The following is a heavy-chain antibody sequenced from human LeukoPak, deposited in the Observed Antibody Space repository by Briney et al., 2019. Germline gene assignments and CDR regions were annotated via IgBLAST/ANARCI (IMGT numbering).Heavy chain of an antibody. CDR1: GGSISSSNYY. J-gene: IGHJ3*02. CDR3: ARQGGGYCSSTRCYSALDI. V-gene: IGHV4-39*01. Sequence: SETLSLTCTVSGGSISSSNYYWGWIRQPPGKGLEWIGSISYSGSTYYNPSLKSRVTISVDTSERQFSLKLSSVTATDTAVYYCARQGGGYCSSTRCYSALDIWGQGTMVTVSS. CDR2: ISYSGST. D-gene: IGHD2-2*02.